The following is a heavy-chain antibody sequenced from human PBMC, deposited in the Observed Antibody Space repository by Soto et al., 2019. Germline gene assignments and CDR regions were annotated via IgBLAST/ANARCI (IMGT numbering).Heavy chain of an antibody. CDR2: IWYDGSNK. CDR3: AGDQRAFLEWFGYYYMDV. D-gene: IGHD3-3*01. Sequence: PGGSLRLSRAASGFTFSSYGMHWVRQAPGKGLEWVAVIWYDGSNKYYADSVKGRFTISRDNSKNTLYLQMNSLRAEDTAVYYCAGDQRAFLEWFGYYYMDVWGKGTTVTVSS. V-gene: IGHV3-33*01. J-gene: IGHJ6*03. CDR1: GFTFSSYG.